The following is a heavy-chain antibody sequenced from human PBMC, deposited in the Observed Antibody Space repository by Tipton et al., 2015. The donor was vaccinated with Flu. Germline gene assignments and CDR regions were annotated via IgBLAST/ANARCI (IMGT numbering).Heavy chain of an antibody. D-gene: IGHD6-13*01. CDR2: TSYDGSKK. Sequence: SLRLSCEASGFTFRRYGMYWARQAPGKGLEWVAITSYDGSKKYYAESVKGRLTISRDNSKSSLYLQMNSLRAGDTAVYYCARGPLPDSNWYNGMDVWGQGTTVTVSS. CDR1: GFTFRRYG. CDR3: ARGPLPDSNWYNGMDV. V-gene: IGHV3-33*07. J-gene: IGHJ6*02.